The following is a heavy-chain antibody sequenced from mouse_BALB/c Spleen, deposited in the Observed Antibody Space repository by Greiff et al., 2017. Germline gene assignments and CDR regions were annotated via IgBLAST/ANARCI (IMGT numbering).Heavy chain of an antibody. V-gene: IGHV5-4*02. CDR1: GFTFSDYY. D-gene: IGHD2-14*01. CDR3: ARLFDYGYDGAYYAMDY. J-gene: IGHJ4*01. Sequence: DVKLVESGGGLVKPGGTLKISCAVSGFTFSDYYMYWVRQTPEKRLEWVATICDGGSYTYYSDSVKGRFTISRDNAKNKLYLQMSSLKSEATAMYYCARLFDYGYDGAYYAMDYWGQGTSVTVSS. CDR2: ICDGGSYT.